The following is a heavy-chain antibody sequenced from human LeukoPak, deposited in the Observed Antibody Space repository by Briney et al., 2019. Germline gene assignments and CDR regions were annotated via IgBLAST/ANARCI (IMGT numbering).Heavy chain of an antibody. J-gene: IGHJ4*02. V-gene: IGHV4-59*01. Sequence: SETLSLTCAVYGGSFSGYYWSWIRQPPGKGLEWIGYIYYSGSTNYNPSLKSRVTISVDTSKNQFSLKLSSVTAADTAVYYCARDAESGSYSVWGQGTLVTVSS. CDR3: ARDAESGSYSV. D-gene: IGHD1-26*01. CDR1: GGSFSGYY. CDR2: IYYSGST.